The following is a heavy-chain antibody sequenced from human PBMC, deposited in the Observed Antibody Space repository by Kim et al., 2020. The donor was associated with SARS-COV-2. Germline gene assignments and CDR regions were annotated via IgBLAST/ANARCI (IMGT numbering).Heavy chain of an antibody. CDR2: INAGNGNT. CDR3: ARNPSYGNYYYYYYMDV. J-gene: IGHJ6*03. Sequence: ASVKVSCKASGYTFTSYAMHWVRQAPGQRLEWMGWINAGNGNTKYSQKFQGRVTITRDTSASTAYMELSSLRSEDTAVYYCARNPSYGNYYYYYYMDVWGKGTTVTVSS. V-gene: IGHV1-3*01. CDR1: GYTFTSYA. D-gene: IGHD3-10*01.